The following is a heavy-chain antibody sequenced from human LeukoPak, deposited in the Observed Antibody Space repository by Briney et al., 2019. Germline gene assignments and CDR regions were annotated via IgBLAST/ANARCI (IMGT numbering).Heavy chain of an antibody. CDR3: ASDWCDGDADYSRFLH. CDR1: GFTFSXXX. V-gene: IGHV3-7*01. CDR2: XXXDGSEX. D-gene: IGHD2-21*01. Sequence: GGSLRLSCAASGFTFSXXXXXXVRXXXXXXXXXXXXXXXDGSEXYYVDSVKXXXXXXRDNAKNSLYLQMNSLRVEDTAVYYCASDWCDGDADYSRFLHWGQGTLVTVSS. J-gene: IGHJ1*01.